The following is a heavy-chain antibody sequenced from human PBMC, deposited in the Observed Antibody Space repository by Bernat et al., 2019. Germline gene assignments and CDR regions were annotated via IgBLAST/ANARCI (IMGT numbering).Heavy chain of an antibody. CDR1: GFTFSSYA. CDR3: AKEGGDTAMYWGAYDY. Sequence: EVQLLESGGGLVQPGGSLRLSCAASGFTFSSYAMSWVHQAPGKGLEWVSAISGSGGSTYYADSVKGRFTISRDNSKNTLYLQMNSLRAEDTAVYYCAKEGGDTAMYWGAYDYWGQGTLVTVSS. V-gene: IGHV3-23*01. D-gene: IGHD5-18*01. J-gene: IGHJ4*02. CDR2: ISGSGGST.